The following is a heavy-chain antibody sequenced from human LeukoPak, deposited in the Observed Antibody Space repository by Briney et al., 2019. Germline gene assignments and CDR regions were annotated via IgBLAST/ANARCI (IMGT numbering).Heavy chain of an antibody. D-gene: IGHD5-18*01. CDR3: VRGGYGWTFDF. J-gene: IGHJ4*02. CDR1: GFNFNDNF. CDR2: ISSKGDTI. Sequence: GGSLRLSCTASGFNFNDNFMGWIRQAPGKGLEWISYISSKGDTIHYSDPVKGRFSIARDNPQKSLYLQMNSLRVEDTAVYYCVRGGYGWTFDFWGQGTLVTVSS. V-gene: IGHV3-11*01.